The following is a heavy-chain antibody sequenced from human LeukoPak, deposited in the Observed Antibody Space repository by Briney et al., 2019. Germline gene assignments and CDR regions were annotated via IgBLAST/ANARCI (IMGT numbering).Heavy chain of an antibody. CDR1: GFTFSTYS. Sequence: PGGSLRLSCAASGFTFSTYSMNWVRQIPGKGLEWVSSISSNSRYIYYADSVKGRFTISRDNAKNSLFLQMSSLRVEDTALYYCARDEGVHTHNWFDPWGQGTQVTVSS. V-gene: IGHV3-21*01. CDR2: ISSNSRYI. J-gene: IGHJ5*02. CDR3: ARDEGVHTHNWFDP. D-gene: IGHD3-10*01.